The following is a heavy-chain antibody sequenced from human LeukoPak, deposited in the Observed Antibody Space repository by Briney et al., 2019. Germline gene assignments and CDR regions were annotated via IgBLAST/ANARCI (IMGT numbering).Heavy chain of an antibody. Sequence: GGSLRLSCVASGFPFDRYWMSWVRQAPGKGLEWVANIKHDGSEENFVDSVKGRFTISRDNAENSLFLQMNSLRADDTAVYFCARQPIYEAYFDFWGQGTLVTVSS. V-gene: IGHV3-7*01. CDR2: IKHDGSEE. D-gene: IGHD3-16*01. CDR1: GFPFDRYW. J-gene: IGHJ4*02. CDR3: ARQPIYEAYFDF.